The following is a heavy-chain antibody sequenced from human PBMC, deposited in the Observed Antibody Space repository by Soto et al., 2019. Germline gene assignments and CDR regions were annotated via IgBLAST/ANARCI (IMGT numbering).Heavy chain of an antibody. D-gene: IGHD3-10*01. CDR1: GFTFSSYG. Sequence: GGSLRLSCAASGFTFSSYGMHWVRQAPGKGLEWVAVISYDGSNKYYADSVKGRFTISRDNSKNTPYLQMNSLRAEDTAVYYCAKDEGYYGSGSYPYYYYGMDVWGQGTTVTVSS. V-gene: IGHV3-30*18. CDR2: ISYDGSNK. J-gene: IGHJ6*02. CDR3: AKDEGYYGSGSYPYYYYGMDV.